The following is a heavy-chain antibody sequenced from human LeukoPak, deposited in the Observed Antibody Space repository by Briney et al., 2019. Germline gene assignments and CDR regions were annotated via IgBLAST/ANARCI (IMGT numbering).Heavy chain of an antibody. J-gene: IGHJ4*02. D-gene: IGHD1-26*01. Sequence: SETLSLTCTVSGYSIGRSYYWGWIRQPPGKGLEWIGSIYYSGSSYYNPSLKSRVTISLDTSRNQFSLKLSSETAADTAVYYCARSVATGGNFWGQGTLVTVSS. CDR1: GYSIGRSYY. CDR3: ARSVATGGNF. V-gene: IGHV4-38-2*02. CDR2: IYYSGSS.